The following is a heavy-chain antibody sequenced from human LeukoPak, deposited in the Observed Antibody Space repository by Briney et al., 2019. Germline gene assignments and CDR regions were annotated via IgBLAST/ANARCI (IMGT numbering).Heavy chain of an antibody. V-gene: IGHV1-2*02. D-gene: IGHD3-10*01. CDR2: INPNSGGT. Sequence: GASVKVSCKASGYTSTGYYMHWVRQAPGQGLEWMGWINPNSGGTNYAQKFQGRVTMTRDTSISTAYMELSRLRSDDTAVYYCARELCFGESHYYGMDVWGQGTTVTVSS. J-gene: IGHJ6*02. CDR3: ARELCFGESHYYGMDV. CDR1: GYTSTGYY.